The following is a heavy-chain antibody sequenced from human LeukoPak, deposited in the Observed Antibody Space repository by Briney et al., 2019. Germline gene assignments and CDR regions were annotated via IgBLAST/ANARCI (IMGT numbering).Heavy chain of an antibody. CDR2: FDPEDGET. CDR1: GYTLTELS. V-gene: IGHV1-24*01. CDR3: ATSWVVAGIGTYYGMDV. D-gene: IGHD6-19*01. Sequence: ASVKVSCKVSGYTLTELSMHWVQQAPGKGLEWMGGFDPEDGETIYAQKFQGRVTMTEDTSTDTAYMELSSLRSEDTAVYYCATSWVVAGIGTYYGMDVWGKGTTVTVSS. J-gene: IGHJ6*04.